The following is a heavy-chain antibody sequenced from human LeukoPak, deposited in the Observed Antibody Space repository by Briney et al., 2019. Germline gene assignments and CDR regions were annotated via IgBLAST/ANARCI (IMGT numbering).Heavy chain of an antibody. D-gene: IGHD1-7*01. CDR1: GFTFSRFW. Sequence: PGGSLRLSCAASGFTFSRFWMSWVRQAPGKGLEWVANIKQDGSEKYYVGSVKGRFTISRDNAKNSLYLQMNSLRAEDTAVYYCARDLFWNYGAEGSEVDYWGQGPLVTVSS. CDR2: IKQDGSEK. CDR3: ARDLFWNYGAEGSEVDY. J-gene: IGHJ4*02. V-gene: IGHV3-7*01.